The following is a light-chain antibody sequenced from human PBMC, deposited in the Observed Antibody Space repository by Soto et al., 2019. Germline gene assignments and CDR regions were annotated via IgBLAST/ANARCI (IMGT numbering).Light chain of an antibody. CDR3: QQYNSYPYT. J-gene: IGKJ2*01. CDR2: GAS. V-gene: IGKV3-15*01. Sequence: EIVMTQSPATLSVSPGERASLSCRASQSVGSNLAWYQQTAGQAPRLLIYGASTRATGIPARFSGSGSGTEFTLTISSLQSEDFAVYSCQQYNSYPYTFGQGTKLEIK. CDR1: QSVGSN.